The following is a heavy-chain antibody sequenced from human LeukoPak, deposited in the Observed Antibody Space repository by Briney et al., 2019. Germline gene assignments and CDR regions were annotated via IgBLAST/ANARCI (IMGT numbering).Heavy chain of an antibody. CDR2: INSDGNII. J-gene: IGHJ4*02. Sequence: GGSLRLSCEASGFSFISYWMHWVRQAPGKGLVWVSRINSDGNIINYADSVKGRFTMSRDNAKNTLYLQMNSLRAEDTAVYYCARDRTTVTVFDYWGQGILVTVSS. V-gene: IGHV3-74*01. D-gene: IGHD4-17*01. CDR1: GFSFISYW. CDR3: ARDRTTVTVFDY.